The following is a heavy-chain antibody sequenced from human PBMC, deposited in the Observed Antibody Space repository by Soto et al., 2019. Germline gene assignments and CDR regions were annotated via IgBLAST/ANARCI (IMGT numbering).Heavy chain of an antibody. CDR2: INHSGST. J-gene: IGHJ6*03. CDR3: ARSRLEVVPAAPQWSNLLDYYYYMDV. Sequence: QVQLQQWGAGLLKPSETLSLTCAVYGGSFSGYYWSWIRQPPGKGLEWIGEINHSGSTNYNPSLKSRVTISVDTSKNQFSLKLSSVTAADTAVYYCARSRLEVVPAAPQWSNLLDYYYYMDVWGKGTTVTVSS. D-gene: IGHD2-2*01. V-gene: IGHV4-34*01. CDR1: GGSFSGYY.